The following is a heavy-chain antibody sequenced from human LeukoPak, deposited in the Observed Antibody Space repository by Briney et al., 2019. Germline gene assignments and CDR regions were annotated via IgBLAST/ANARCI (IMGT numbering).Heavy chain of an antibody. CDR1: GGSISSSSYY. V-gene: IGHV4-39*07. CDR2: IYYSGST. CDR3: ARTYYGDNWFDP. J-gene: IGHJ5*02. Sequence: PSETLSLTCTVSGGSISSSSYYWGWIRQPPGKGLEWIGSIYYSGSTYYNPSLKSRVTISVDTSKNQFSLKLSSVTATDTAMYYCARTYYGDNWFDPWGQGTLVTVSS. D-gene: IGHD3-10*01.